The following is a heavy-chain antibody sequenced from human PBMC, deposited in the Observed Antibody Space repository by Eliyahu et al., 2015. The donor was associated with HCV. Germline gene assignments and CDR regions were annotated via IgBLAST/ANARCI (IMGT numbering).Heavy chain of an antibody. CDR2: INHSGST. D-gene: IGHD2-8*02. V-gene: IGHV4-34*01. Sequence: GLEWIGEINHSGSTNYNPSLKSRVTISVDTSKNQFSLKLSSVTAADTAVYYCARGRGNGLTTGNWFDPWGQGTLVTVSS. J-gene: IGHJ5*02. CDR3: ARGRGNGLTTGNWFDP.